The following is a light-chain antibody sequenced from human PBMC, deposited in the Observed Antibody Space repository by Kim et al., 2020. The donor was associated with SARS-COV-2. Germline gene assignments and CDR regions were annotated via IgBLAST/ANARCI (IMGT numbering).Light chain of an antibody. CDR3: QSYDSSLSAVV. J-gene: IGLJ2*01. V-gene: IGLV1-40*01. Sequence: QSVLTQPPSVSGAPGQRVTISCTGSSSNIGAGYDVHWYQQSPGTPPKLLVYGNSNRPSGVPDRFSGSKSGTSASLAITGLQAEDEADYYCQSYDSSLSAVVFGGGTQLTVL. CDR2: GNS. CDR1: SSNIGAGYD.